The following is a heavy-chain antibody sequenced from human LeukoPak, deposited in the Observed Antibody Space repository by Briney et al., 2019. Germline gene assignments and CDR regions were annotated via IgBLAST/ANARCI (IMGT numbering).Heavy chain of an antibody. CDR3: ARGYYYDSSGYSY. CDR2: ISYDGSNK. J-gene: IGHJ4*02. V-gene: IGHV3-30-3*01. CDR1: GFTFSSYA. D-gene: IGHD3-22*01. Sequence: GGSLRLSCAASGFTFSSYAMHWVRQAPGKGLEWVAVISYDGSNKYYADSVKGRFTISRDNSKNTLFLQMNSLRAEDTAVYYCARGYYYDSSGYSYWGQGTLVTVSS.